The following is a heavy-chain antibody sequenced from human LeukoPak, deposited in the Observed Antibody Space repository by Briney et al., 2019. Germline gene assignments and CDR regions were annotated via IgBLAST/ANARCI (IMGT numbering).Heavy chain of an antibody. CDR2: IIPIFGTA. CDR3: ARGDGVLRDAFDI. CDR1: GGTFSSYA. Sequence: SVKVSCKASGGTFSSYAISWVRQAPGQGLEWMGGIIPIFGTANYAQKFQGRVTITTDESTSTAYMELSSLRSEDTAVYCCARGDGVLRDAFDIWGQGTMVTVSS. D-gene: IGHD2/OR15-2a*01. V-gene: IGHV1-69*05. J-gene: IGHJ3*02.